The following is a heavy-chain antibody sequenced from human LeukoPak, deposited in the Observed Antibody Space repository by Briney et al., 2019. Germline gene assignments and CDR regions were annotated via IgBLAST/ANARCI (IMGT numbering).Heavy chain of an antibody. CDR3: ARDSARRDGYNFDY. Sequence: PGGSLRLSCAASGFTFSSYGMHWVRQAPGKGLEWVAFIRYDGSNKYYADSVKGRFTISRDNPKNTLYLQMNSLRGEDTAVYYCARDSARRDGYNFDYWGQGTLVTVSS. CDR2: IRYDGSNK. D-gene: IGHD5-24*01. V-gene: IGHV3-30*02. J-gene: IGHJ4*02. CDR1: GFTFSSYG.